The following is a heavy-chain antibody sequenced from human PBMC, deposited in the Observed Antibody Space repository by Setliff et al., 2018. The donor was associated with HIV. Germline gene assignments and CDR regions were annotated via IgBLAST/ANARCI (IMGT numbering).Heavy chain of an antibody. D-gene: IGHD2-2*01. Sequence: PSETLSLTCTVSGYSIRSRYYWGWIRQPPGKGLEWIGSVYHTGSTYYNPSLKSRVTMSADTSKNQFSLKLSSVTAADTAVYYCASSPAWRSDFGLHTFDYWGQGTLVTVSS. J-gene: IGHJ4*02. CDR1: GYSIRSRYY. V-gene: IGHV4-38-2*02. CDR2: VYHTGST. CDR3: ASSPAWRSDFGLHTFDY.